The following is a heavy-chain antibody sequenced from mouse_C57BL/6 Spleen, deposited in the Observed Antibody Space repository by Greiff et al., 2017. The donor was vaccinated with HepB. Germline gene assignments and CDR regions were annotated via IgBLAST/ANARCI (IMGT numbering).Heavy chain of an antibody. V-gene: IGHV2-2*01. D-gene: IGHD1-1*01. CDR2: IWSGGST. Sequence: QVQLQQSGPGLVQPSQSLSITCTVSGFSLTSYGVHWVRQSPGKGLEWLGVIWSGGSTDYNAAFISRLSISKDNSKSQVFFKMNSLQADDTAIYYCARNPLYYGSSYAMDYWGQGTSVTVSS. CDR3: ARNPLYYGSSYAMDY. CDR1: GFSLTSYG. J-gene: IGHJ4*01.